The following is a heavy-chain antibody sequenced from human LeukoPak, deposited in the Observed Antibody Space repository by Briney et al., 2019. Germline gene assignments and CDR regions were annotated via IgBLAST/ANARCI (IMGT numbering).Heavy chain of an antibody. D-gene: IGHD2-2*01. Sequence: ASVKVSCKTSGFTFRSYGFTWVRQAAGQGLEWMGWIIAYTGDTKSAQKFQGRITMTTDTTTSTAYMEMRSLRSDDTAVYYCARGCRSTCSYGLDYWGQGTLVTVSS. CDR2: IIAYTGDT. J-gene: IGHJ4*02. CDR3: ARGCRSTCSYGLDY. V-gene: IGHV1-18*01. CDR1: GFTFRSYG.